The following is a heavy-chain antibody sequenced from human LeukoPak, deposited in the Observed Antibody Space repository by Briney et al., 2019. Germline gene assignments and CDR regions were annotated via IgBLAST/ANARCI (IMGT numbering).Heavy chain of an antibody. D-gene: IGHD2-2*03. Sequence: SETLSLTCTVSGGSISSYYWSWIRQPPGKGLEWIGYIYYSGSTIYNPSLKSRVTISVDTSKNQFSLKLSSVTAADTAVYYCARDQLGYCSSTSCYRDYYYYYMDVWGKGTTVTVSS. J-gene: IGHJ6*03. CDR1: GGSISSYY. CDR3: ARDQLGYCSSTSCYRDYYYYYMDV. V-gene: IGHV4-59*01. CDR2: IYYSGST.